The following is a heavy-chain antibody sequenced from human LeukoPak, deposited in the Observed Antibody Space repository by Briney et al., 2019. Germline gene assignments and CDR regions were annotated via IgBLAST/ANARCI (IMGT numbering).Heavy chain of an antibody. J-gene: IGHJ4*02. Sequence: GASVKVSCKASGYTFSSHYMHWVRQAPGQGLEWMGIINPSGGSTSYAQKFQGRVTMTRDTSTSTVYMELSSLRSKDTAVYYCARAMFYFDSSGYWPSGYWGQGTLVTVSS. V-gene: IGHV1-46*01. CDR1: GYTFSSHY. D-gene: IGHD3-22*01. CDR3: ARAMFYFDSSGYWPSGY. CDR2: INPSGGST.